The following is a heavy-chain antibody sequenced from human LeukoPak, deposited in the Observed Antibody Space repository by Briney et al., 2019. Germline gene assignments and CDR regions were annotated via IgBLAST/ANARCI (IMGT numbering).Heavy chain of an antibody. CDR2: ISYDGSNK. J-gene: IGHJ3*02. CDR3: ARARGAVAASDAFDI. Sequence: GGSLRLSCAASGFTFSSYWMHWVRQAPGKGLEWVAVISYDGSNKYYADSVKGRFTISRDDSKNTLYLQMNSLRAEDTAVYYCARARGAVAASDAFDIWGQGTMVTVSS. D-gene: IGHD6-19*01. CDR1: GFTFSSYW. V-gene: IGHV3-30-3*01.